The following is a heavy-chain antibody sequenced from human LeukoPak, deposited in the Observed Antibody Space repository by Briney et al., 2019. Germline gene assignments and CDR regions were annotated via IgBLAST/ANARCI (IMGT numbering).Heavy chain of an antibody. V-gene: IGHV4-59*01. J-gene: IGHJ4*02. CDR1: GGSISSYY. CDR2: IYYSGST. Sequence: PSETLSLTCTASGGSISSYYWSWIRQPRGKGLEWIGYIYYSGSTNYNPSLKSRVTISVDTSKNQFSLKLSSVTAADTAVYYCAREYTLYRSGWFLDYWGQGTVVTVSS. D-gene: IGHD6-19*01. CDR3: AREYTLYRSGWFLDY.